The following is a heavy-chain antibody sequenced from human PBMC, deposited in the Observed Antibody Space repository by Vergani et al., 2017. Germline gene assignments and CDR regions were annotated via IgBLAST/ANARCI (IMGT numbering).Heavy chain of an antibody. CDR2: ISSSSSTI. D-gene: IGHD1-26*01. CDR3: AREYPYSGSYYLRSDYYYYYYMDV. Sequence: EVQLVESGGGLVQPGGSLRLSCAASGFTFSSYSMNWVRQAPGKGLEWVSYISSSSSTIYYADSVKGRFTISRYNAKNSLYLQMNSLRAEDTAVYYCAREYPYSGSYYLRSDYYYYYYMDVWGKGTTVTVSS. V-gene: IGHV3-48*01. J-gene: IGHJ6*03. CDR1: GFTFSSYS.